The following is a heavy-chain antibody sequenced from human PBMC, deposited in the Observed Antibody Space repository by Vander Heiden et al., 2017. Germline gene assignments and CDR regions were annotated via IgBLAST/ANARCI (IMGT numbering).Heavy chain of an antibody. J-gene: IGHJ3*02. CDR1: GFTFSSYA. CDR3: ARPLRVMDAFDI. CDR2: ISYDGSNK. Sequence: VQLVESGGGVVQPWRSLRLSCAASGFTFSSYAMHWVRQAPGKGLEWVAVISYDGSNKYYADSVKGRFTISRDNSKNTLYLQMNSLRAEDTAVYYCARPLRVMDAFDIWGQGTMVTVSS. V-gene: IGHV3-30-3*01. D-gene: IGHD3-10*01.